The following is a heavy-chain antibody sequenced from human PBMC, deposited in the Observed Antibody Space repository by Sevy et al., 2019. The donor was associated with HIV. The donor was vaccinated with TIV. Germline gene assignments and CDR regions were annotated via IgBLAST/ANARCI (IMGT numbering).Heavy chain of an antibody. CDR2: INHSGST. Sequence: SETLSLTCAVYGGSFSGYYWSWIRQPPGKGLEWIGEINHSGSTNYNPSLKSRVTISVDTSKNQFSLKLSSVTAADTAVYYCARGIITMVQGVINGMDVWGQGTTVTVSS. D-gene: IGHD3-10*01. CDR1: GGSFSGYY. V-gene: IGHV4-34*01. J-gene: IGHJ6*02. CDR3: ARGIITMVQGVINGMDV.